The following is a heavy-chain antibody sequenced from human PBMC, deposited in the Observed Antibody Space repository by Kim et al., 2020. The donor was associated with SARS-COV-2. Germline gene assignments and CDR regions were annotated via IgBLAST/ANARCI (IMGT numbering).Heavy chain of an antibody. CDR2: INAGNGNT. CDR1: GYTFTSYA. J-gene: IGHJ2*01. V-gene: IGHV1-3*01. Sequence: ASVKVSCKASGYTFTSYAMHWVRQAPGQRLEWMGWINAGNGNTKYSQKFQGRVTITRDTSASTAYTELSSLRSEDTAVYYCARSSQKTYYDFWSGLEVNWYFDLWGRGTLVTVSS. CDR3: ARSSQKTYYDFWSGLEVNWYFDL. D-gene: IGHD3-3*01.